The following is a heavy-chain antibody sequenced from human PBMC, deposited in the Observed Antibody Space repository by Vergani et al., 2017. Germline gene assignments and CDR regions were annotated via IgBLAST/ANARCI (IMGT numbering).Heavy chain of an antibody. V-gene: IGHV3-9*01. CDR2: ISWNSGSI. Sequence: EVQLVESGGGLVQPGRSLRLSCAASGFTFDDYAMHWVRQAPGKGLEWVSGISWNSGSIGYADSVKGRFTISRDNAKNSLYLQMNSLRAEDTALYYCAKEAWSIVLDSWGQGTLVTVSS. D-gene: IGHD2-15*01. J-gene: IGHJ4*02. CDR3: AKEAWSIVLDS. CDR1: GFTFDDYA.